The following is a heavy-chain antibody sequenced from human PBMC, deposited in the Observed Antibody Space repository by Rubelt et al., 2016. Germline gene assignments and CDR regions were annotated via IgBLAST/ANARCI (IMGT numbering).Heavy chain of an antibody. V-gene: IGHV4-39*01. Sequence: QLQLQESGPGLVKPSETLSLTCPVSGGSISSSCYYWGWIRQPPGKGLEWIGSIYYSGSPYYNPSLKRRVTLSVDTSKNRFSLNLSSLTAADTAVYYCAGGEVAVPAATRQNWGFDPWGQGTLVTVSS. J-gene: IGHJ5*02. CDR1: GGSISSSCYY. CDR2: IYYSGSP. D-gene: IGHD2-2*01. CDR3: AGGEVAVPAATRQNWGFDP.